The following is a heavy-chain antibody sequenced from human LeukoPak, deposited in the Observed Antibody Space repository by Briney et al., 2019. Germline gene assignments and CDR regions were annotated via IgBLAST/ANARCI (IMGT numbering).Heavy chain of an antibody. V-gene: IGHV4-39*07. D-gene: IGHD3-3*01. J-gene: IGHJ4*02. CDR1: GGSISSSSYY. CDR2: IYYSGST. CDR3: ARAQRFLEWLLYSHKFDY. Sequence: PSETLSLTCTVSGGSISSSSYYWGWIRQPPGKGLEWIGSIYYSGSTYYNPSLKSRVTISVDTSKNQFSLKLSSVTAADTAVYYCARAQRFLEWLLYSHKFDYWGQGTLVTVSS.